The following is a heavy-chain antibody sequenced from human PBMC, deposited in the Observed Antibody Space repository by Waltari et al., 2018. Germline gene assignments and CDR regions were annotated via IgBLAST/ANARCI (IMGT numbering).Heavy chain of an antibody. J-gene: IGHJ4*02. Sequence: QVQLVQSGAEVEKPGASVKVSCKAIGYTFTRYGISWVRQAPGQGLEWMGWVSPNNGDTDYAQKFQGRVTMATDTFMNTAYRELRSLRPDDTAVYYCARGAPYGDYLPCDYWGQGTLVTVSS. CDR3: ARGAPYGDYLPCDY. D-gene: IGHD4-17*01. V-gene: IGHV1-18*04. CDR2: VSPNNGDT. CDR1: GYTFTRYG.